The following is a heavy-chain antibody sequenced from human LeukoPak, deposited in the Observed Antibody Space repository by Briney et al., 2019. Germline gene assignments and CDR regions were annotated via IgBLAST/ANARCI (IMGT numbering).Heavy chain of an antibody. D-gene: IGHD2-15*01. Sequence: PGGSLRLSCAASGFTFSSYAMSWVRQAPGKGMEWVSAISGSGGSTYYADSVMGRFTISRDNSKNTLYLQMHSLRTEDTAVFYGAQCASYCSGGSGYLDWGQGTLVTASS. CDR3: AQCASYCSGGSGYLD. V-gene: IGHV3-23*01. CDR2: ISGSGGST. J-gene: IGHJ4*02. CDR1: GFTFSSYA.